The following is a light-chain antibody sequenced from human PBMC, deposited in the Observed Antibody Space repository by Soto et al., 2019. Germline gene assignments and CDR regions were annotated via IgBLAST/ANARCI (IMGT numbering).Light chain of an antibody. Sequence: GDRVTITCRASQSIDNYLNWYQQKPGKAPNLLIYDASTLERGVSSRFSGTGSGTEFTLTISSLQPDDFATYYCQQYHRSSITFGQGTRLEI. CDR1: QSIDNY. CDR2: DAS. J-gene: IGKJ5*01. CDR3: QQYHRSSIT. V-gene: IGKV1-5*01.